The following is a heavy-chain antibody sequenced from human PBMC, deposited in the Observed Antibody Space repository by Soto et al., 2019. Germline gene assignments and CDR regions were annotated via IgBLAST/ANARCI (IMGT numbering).Heavy chain of an antibody. J-gene: IGHJ5*02. Sequence: NPSETLSLTCSVSGGSISSYYWSWIRQPAGKGLEWIGRIYTSGSTNYNASLKSRVTMSVDTSKNQFSLKLTSVTAADTAVYFCARDANWFDPWGQGTLVTVSS. V-gene: IGHV4-4*07. CDR3: ARDANWFDP. CDR2: IYTSGST. CDR1: GGSISSYY.